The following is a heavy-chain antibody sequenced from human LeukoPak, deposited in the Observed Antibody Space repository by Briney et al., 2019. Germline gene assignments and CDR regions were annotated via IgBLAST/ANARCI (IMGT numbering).Heavy chain of an antibody. CDR3: ATDPVAGVAY. J-gene: IGHJ4*02. V-gene: IGHV4-39*07. D-gene: IGHD6-19*01. CDR1: GASISSSSYY. CDR2: FYYSGST. Sequence: PSETLSLTCTVSGASISSSSYYWGWIRQPPGKGLEWIASFYYSGSTNYNPSLKSRFTISVDTSKNQFSLKLNSVTAADTAVYYCATDPVAGVAYWGQGTLVTVSS.